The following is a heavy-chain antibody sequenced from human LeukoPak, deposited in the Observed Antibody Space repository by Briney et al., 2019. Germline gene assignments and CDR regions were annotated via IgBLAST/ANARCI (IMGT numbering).Heavy chain of an antibody. CDR2: ISGSGGST. CDR1: GFTFSSYA. D-gene: IGHD6-19*01. J-gene: IGHJ3*02. CDR3: ARDRDSSGWYPDAFDI. V-gene: IGHV3-23*01. Sequence: PGGSLRLSCAASGFTFSSYAMSWVRQAPGKGLEWVSAISGSGGSTYYADSVKGRFTISRDNSKNTLYLQMNSLRAEDTAVYYCARDRDSSGWYPDAFDIWGQGTMVTVSS.